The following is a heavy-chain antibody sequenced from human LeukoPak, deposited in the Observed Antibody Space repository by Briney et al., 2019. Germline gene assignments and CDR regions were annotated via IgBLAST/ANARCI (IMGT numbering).Heavy chain of an antibody. V-gene: IGHV3-30*02. J-gene: IGHJ4*02. CDR1: GFTFSNYG. CDR3: AKDRVGTALIMPYFDY. Sequence: PGGSLRLSCEASGFTFSNYGMHWVRQAPGKGLEWVALILYDGSNKFYGDSVKGRFTVSRDNSKNTLYLQMNSLRVEDTAVYYCAKDRVGTALIMPYFDYWGQGTLVTVS. D-gene: IGHD5-12*01. CDR2: ILYDGSNK.